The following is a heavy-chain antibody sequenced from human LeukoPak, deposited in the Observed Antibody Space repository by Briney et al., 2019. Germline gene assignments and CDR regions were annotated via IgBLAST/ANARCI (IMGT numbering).Heavy chain of an antibody. CDR3: ARDLRSDGVY. V-gene: IGHV3-30-3*01. Sequence: GGSLRLSCAASGFTFSSYAMHWVRQAPGKGLEWVAVISYDGSNKYYADSVKGRFTISRDNSKNTLYLQMNSLRAEDTAVYYCARDLRSDGVYWGQGTLVTVSS. J-gene: IGHJ4*02. CDR1: GFTFSSYA. CDR2: ISYDGSNK.